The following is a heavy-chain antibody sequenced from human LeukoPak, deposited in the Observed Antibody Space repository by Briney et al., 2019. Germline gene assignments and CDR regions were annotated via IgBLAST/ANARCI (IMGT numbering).Heavy chain of an antibody. CDR2: TYYRSKWYN. J-gene: IGHJ4*02. CDR1: GDSVSSNSAA. CDR3: ARERKGDCSGGSCYRQRYFDY. D-gene: IGHD2-15*01. Sequence: SQTLSLTCAISGDSVSSNSAAWNWIRQSPSRGLEWLGRTYYRSKWYNDYAVSVKSRITINPDTSKNQFSLQLNSVTPEDTAVYYCARERKGDCSGGSCYRQRYFDYWGQGTLVTVSS. V-gene: IGHV6-1*01.